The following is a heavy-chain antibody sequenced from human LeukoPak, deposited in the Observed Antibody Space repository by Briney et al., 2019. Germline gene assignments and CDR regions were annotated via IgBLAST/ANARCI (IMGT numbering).Heavy chain of an antibody. V-gene: IGHV3-30*04. Sequence: GGSLRLSCAASGFTFSNYAMHWVRQAPGKGLDWVAVVSYDGNNKFYADSVKGRFTISRDNSKNTLYLQMNSLRVEDTAVYYCARDPQLLWFGEYFGHFDYWGQGTLVTVSS. CDR2: VSYDGNNK. J-gene: IGHJ4*02. CDR3: ARDPQLLWFGEYFGHFDY. D-gene: IGHD3-10*01. CDR1: GFTFSNYA.